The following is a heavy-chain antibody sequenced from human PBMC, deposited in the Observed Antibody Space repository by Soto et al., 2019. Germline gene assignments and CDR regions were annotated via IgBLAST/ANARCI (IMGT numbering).Heavy chain of an antibody. CDR1: GFTFSSYW. V-gene: IGHV3-7*01. D-gene: IGHD3-9*01. Sequence: PGGSLRLSCAASGFTFSSYWMSWVRQAPGKGLEWVANIKQDGSEKYYVDSVKGRFTISRDNAKNSLYLQMNSLRAEDTAVYYCARKLRYLDWLLSRDSYYYYYYMDVWGKGTTVT. CDR2: IKQDGSEK. CDR3: ARKLRYLDWLLSRDSYYYYYYMDV. J-gene: IGHJ6*03.